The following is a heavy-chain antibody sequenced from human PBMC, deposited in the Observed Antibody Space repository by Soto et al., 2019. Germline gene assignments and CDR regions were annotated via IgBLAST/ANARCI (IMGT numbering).Heavy chain of an antibody. CDR2: IGFRGDST. CDR1: GFPFSSYA. V-gene: IGHV3-23*01. J-gene: IGHJ4*02. Sequence: GGSLRLSCAASGFPFSSYAMSWVRHAPDKGLEWVSAIGFRGDSTYYADSVKGRFTTSRDNSKNTLYLQVNSLRAEDTAVYYCARKFSSSSFYFDYWGQGTLVTVSS. CDR3: ARKFSSSSFYFDY. D-gene: IGHD6-6*01.